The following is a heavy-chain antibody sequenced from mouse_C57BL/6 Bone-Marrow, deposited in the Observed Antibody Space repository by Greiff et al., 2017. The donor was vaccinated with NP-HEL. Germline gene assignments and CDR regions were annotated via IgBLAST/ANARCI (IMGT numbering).Heavy chain of an antibody. CDR3: ARSRYYGNFSMDY. J-gene: IGHJ4*01. CDR1: GYAFSSSW. V-gene: IGHV1-82*01. D-gene: IGHD2-1*01. CDR2: IYPGDGDT. Sequence: QVQLQQPGAELVMPGASVKISCKASGYAFSSSWMNWVKQRPGKGLEWIGRIYPGDGDTNYNGKFKGKATLTADKSSSTAYMQLSSLTSEDPAVYFCARSRYYGNFSMDYWGQGTSVTVSS.